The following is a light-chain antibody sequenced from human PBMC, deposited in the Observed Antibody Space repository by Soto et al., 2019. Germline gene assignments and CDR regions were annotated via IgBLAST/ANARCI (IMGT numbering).Light chain of an antibody. CDR1: EYINTR. J-gene: IGKJ1*01. Sequence: EIVLTQSPATLSSFPGDRVTLSCRASEYINTRLAWYQHRPGQAPRLPIYQTSLRAAGIPARFSASGSGTDFTLTISDVQPEDFALYYCHQRLSWPRTFGQGTKVDIK. CDR3: HQRLSWPRT. CDR2: QTS. V-gene: IGKV3-11*01.